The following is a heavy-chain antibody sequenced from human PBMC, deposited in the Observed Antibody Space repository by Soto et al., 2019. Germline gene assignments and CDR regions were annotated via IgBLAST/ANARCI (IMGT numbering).Heavy chain of an antibody. V-gene: IGHV5-51*01. Sequence: PGESLKISCQGSGYSFTSYWIAWVRQMPGKGLEWMGIIYPDDSDARYSPSFRGQVTISADKSINTAYLQWSSLKASDTAIYYCARHRRPGAYTALDYWGQGSLVTVSS. CDR2: IYPDDSDA. J-gene: IGHJ4*02. CDR1: GYSFTSYW. D-gene: IGHD4-4*01. CDR3: ARHRRPGAYTALDY.